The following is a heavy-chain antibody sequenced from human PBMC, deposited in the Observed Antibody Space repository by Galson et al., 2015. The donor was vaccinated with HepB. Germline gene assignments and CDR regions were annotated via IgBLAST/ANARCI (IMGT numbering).Heavy chain of an antibody. V-gene: IGHV3-66*01. CDR1: GFTVSSNY. CDR2: IYSGGST. Sequence: SLRLSCAASGFTVSSNYMSWVRQAPGKGLEWVSVIYSGGSTYYADSVKGRFTISRDNSKNTLYLQMNSLRAEDTAVYYCARDGRALYGSAPLDAFDIWGQGTMVTVSS. D-gene: IGHD3-10*01. CDR3: ARDGRALYGSAPLDAFDI. J-gene: IGHJ3*02.